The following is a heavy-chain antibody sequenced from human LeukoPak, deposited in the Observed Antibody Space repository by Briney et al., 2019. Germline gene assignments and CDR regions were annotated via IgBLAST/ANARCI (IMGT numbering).Heavy chain of an antibody. CDR2: IKQDGSEK. D-gene: IGHD6-13*01. CDR1: GFTFSSYW. Sequence: GGSLRLSCAASGFTFSSYWMSWVRQAPGKGLEWVANIKQDGSEKYYVDSVKGRFTISRDNAKNSLYLQMNSLRAEDTAVYYCARDLYSSSWYLHYYYYGIDVWGQGTTVTVSS. J-gene: IGHJ6*02. V-gene: IGHV3-7*01. CDR3: ARDLYSSSWYLHYYYYGIDV.